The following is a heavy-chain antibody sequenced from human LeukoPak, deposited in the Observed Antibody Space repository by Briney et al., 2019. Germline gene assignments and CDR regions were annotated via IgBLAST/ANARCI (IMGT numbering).Heavy chain of an antibody. CDR2: ISSSSSTI. Sequence: PGGSLRLSCAASGFTFSSYSMNWVRQTPGKGLEWVSYISSSSSTIYYADSVKGRFTISRDNAKNSLYLQMNSLRAEDTAVYYCARGAGSTSCYFCQHYYYYMDVWGKGTTVTVSS. D-gene: IGHD2-2*01. CDR3: ARGAGSTSCYFCQHYYYYMDV. V-gene: IGHV3-48*01. CDR1: GFTFSSYS. J-gene: IGHJ6*03.